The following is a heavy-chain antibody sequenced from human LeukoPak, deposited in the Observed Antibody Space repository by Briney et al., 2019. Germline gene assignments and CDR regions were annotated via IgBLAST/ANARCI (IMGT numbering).Heavy chain of an antibody. J-gene: IGHJ3*02. CDR1: GYTFTGYY. D-gene: IGHD6-13*01. V-gene: IGHV1-2*02. CDR2: INPNNGGT. CDR3: AREGAAGTQHDAFDI. Sequence: ASVKVSCKASGYTFTGYYMHWVRQAPGQGLEWMGWINPNNGGTNYAQKFQGRVTMTRDTSISTAYMELSRLRSDDTAVYYCAREGAAGTQHDAFDIWGQGTMVTVSS.